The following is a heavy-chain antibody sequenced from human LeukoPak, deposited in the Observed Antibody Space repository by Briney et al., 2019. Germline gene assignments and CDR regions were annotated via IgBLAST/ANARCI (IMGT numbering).Heavy chain of an antibody. CDR1: GFTFSMYW. V-gene: IGHV3-7*01. J-gene: IGHJ2*01. Sequence: GGSLRLSCAASGFTFSMYWMSWVRQAPGKGLEWVANIKEDGSEKDYVDSVKGRFTISRDNAKNSLYLQMNTLRAEDTAVYYCAREQLPYGDYAGYFDLWGRGTLVTVSS. CDR2: IKEDGSEK. D-gene: IGHD4-17*01. CDR3: AREQLPYGDYAGYFDL.